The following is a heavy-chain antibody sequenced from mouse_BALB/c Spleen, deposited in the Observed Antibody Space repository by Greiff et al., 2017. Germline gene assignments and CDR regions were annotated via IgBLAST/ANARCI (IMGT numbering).Heavy chain of an antibody. CDR2: INPSNGRT. CDR1: GYTFTSYW. V-gene: IGHV1S81*02. D-gene: IGHD2-1*01. CDR3: ARWLYGNYYFDY. Sequence: QVQLQQPGAELVKPGASVKLSCKASGYTFTSYWMHWVKQRPGQGLEWIGEINPSNGRTNYNEKFKSKATLTVDKSSSTAYMQLSSLTSEDSAVYYCARWLYGNYYFDYWGQGTTLTVSS. J-gene: IGHJ2*01.